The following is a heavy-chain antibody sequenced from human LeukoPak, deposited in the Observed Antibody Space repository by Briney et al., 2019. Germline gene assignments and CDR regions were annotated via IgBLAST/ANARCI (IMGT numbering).Heavy chain of an antibody. CDR1: GFTFSSYW. CDR3: ARDQEGLGYCSGGSCFEDYYYYYMDV. Sequence: PGGSLRLSCAASGFTFSSYWMSWVRQAPGKGLEWVANIKQDGSEKYYVDSVKGRFTISRDNAKNSLYLQMNSLRAEDTAVYYCARDQEGLGYCSGGSCFEDYYYYYMDVWGKGTTVTVSS. CDR2: IKQDGSEK. J-gene: IGHJ6*03. V-gene: IGHV3-7*01. D-gene: IGHD2-15*01.